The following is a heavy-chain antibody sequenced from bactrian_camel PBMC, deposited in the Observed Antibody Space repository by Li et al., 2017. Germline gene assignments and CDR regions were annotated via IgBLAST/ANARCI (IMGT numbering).Heavy chain of an antibody. D-gene: IGHD2*01. Sequence: VQLVESGGGSVQAGGSLKLSCAASRSTTRSMAWFRQAAGKEREGVGVIDWIGGTNYADSVKDRFTISRDNARITLQMDSLKPEDTAKYYCAAGARGLLTLIASDFDYWGQGTQVTVS. J-gene: IGHJ4*01. CDR1: RSTTRS. V-gene: IGHV3S53*01. CDR2: IDWIGGT. CDR3: AAGARGLLTLIASDFDY.